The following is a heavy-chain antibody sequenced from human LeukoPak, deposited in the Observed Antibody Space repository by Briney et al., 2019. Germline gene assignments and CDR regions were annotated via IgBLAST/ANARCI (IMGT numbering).Heavy chain of an antibody. CDR2: IYYGGST. CDR1: GGSISSRDYY. CDR3: ARGFDAHNAFDI. Sequence: PSETLSLTCTVSGGSISSRDYYWSWIRQPPGKGLEWIGYIYYGGSTSYNPSLKSRVAISVDTSQNQFSLRLTSVTAADTAVYYCARGFDAHNAFDIWGQGTMVTVSS. V-gene: IGHV4-30-4*08. J-gene: IGHJ3*02. D-gene: IGHD3-9*01.